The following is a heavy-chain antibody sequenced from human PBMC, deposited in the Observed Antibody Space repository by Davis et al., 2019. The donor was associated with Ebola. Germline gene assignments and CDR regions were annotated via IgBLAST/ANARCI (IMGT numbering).Heavy chain of an antibody. CDR3: ATLPGGRGVDV. CDR2: ISWDGDDI. CDR1: GFTFDDST. V-gene: IGHV3-43*01. J-gene: IGHJ6*02. D-gene: IGHD1-26*01. Sequence: GESLKISCAASGFTFDDSTMFWVRQAPGKGLEWVSLISWDGDDIYYADSVKGRFTISRDNTKNSIYLQMNSLTVEDTAVYYCATLPGGRGVDVWGPGTTVTVS.